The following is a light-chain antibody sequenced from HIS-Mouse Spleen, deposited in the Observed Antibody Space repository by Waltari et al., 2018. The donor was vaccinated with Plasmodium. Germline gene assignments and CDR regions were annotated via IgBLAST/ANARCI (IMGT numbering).Light chain of an antibody. Sequence: DIQMTQSPSSLSASVGDRVTITCRASQSISSYLNWYQQKPGKAPKLLIYAASSLQSGVPSRFSGSGSGTDFTLTISSPQLEDFATYYCQQNYNSWTFGQGTKVEIK. CDR2: AAS. V-gene: IGKV1-39*01. CDR3: QQNYNSWT. CDR1: QSISSY. J-gene: IGKJ1*01.